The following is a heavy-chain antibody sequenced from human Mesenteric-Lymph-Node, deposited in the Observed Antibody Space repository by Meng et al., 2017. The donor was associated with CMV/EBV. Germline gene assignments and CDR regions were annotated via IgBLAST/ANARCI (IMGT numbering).Heavy chain of an antibody. V-gene: IGHV1-46*01. Sequence: ASVKVSCKASGYTFTNYYMHWVRQAPGQGLEWMGIINPSGGSTNYAQKFQGRVTMTTDTSTNTAHMELRSLRSDDTAVYYCARDLVGTTVPFDYWGQGTLVTVSS. CDR2: INPSGGST. D-gene: IGHD1-7*01. CDR3: ARDLVGTTVPFDY. J-gene: IGHJ4*02. CDR1: GYTFTNYY.